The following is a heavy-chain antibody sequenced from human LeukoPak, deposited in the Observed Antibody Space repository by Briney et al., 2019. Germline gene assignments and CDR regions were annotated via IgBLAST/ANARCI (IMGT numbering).Heavy chain of an antibody. CDR2: IYPGDSDT. J-gene: IGHJ4*02. Sequence: GESLKISCKGSGYSFTSYWIGWVRQMPGKGLEWMGIIYPGDSDTRYSPSFQGQVTISADKSTSTAYLQWSSLKASDTAMYYCARRYCTNGVCRYFDSWGQGTLVTVSS. CDR3: ARRYCTNGVCRYFDS. CDR1: GYSFTSYW. V-gene: IGHV5-51*01. D-gene: IGHD2-8*01.